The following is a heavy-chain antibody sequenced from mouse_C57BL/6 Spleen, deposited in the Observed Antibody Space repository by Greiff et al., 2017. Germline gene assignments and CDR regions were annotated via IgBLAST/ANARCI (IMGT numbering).Heavy chain of an antibody. CDR1: GFTFSSYA. CDR2: ISSGGDYI. V-gene: IGHV5-9-1*02. J-gene: IGHJ1*03. D-gene: IGHD1-1*01. CDR3: TRDDYGSSSRSWYFDV. Sequence: EVKLMESGEGLVKPGGSLKLSCAASGFTFSSYAMSWVRQTPEKRLEWVAYISSGGDYIYYADTVKGRFTISRDNARNSLYLQMSSLKSEDTAMYYCTRDDYGSSSRSWYFDVWGTGTTVTVSS.